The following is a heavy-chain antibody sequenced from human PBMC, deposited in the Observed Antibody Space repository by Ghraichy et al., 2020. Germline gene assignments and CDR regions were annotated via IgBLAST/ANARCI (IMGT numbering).Heavy chain of an antibody. CDR1: GFDFTSSA. CDR3: ARGAEYAFDL. D-gene: IGHD2-8*01. Sequence: GRSLRLSCAASGFDFTSSAMDWVRQVPGKGLEWVAFISNVDGNTKNSVESVKGRFTISRDNSKNTVFLQMDSLRVEDTAVYYCARGAEYAFDLWGQGTLVTVSS. J-gene: IGHJ4*02. V-gene: IGHV3-30-3*02. CDR2: ISNVDGNTK.